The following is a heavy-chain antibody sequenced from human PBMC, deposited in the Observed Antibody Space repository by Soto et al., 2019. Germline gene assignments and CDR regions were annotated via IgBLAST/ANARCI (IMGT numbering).Heavy chain of an antibody. Sequence: QVQLVESGGGVVQPGRSLRLSCAASGFTFSSYAMHWVRQAPGKGLEWVAVISYDGSNEYYADSVKGRFTISRDNSKNALQLQMNSLRAEDTAVYYCARDGDGDYEGAFDIWGQGTMVTVSS. CDR1: GFTFSSYA. CDR3: ARDGDGDYEGAFDI. CDR2: ISYDGSNE. V-gene: IGHV3-30-3*01. J-gene: IGHJ3*02. D-gene: IGHD4-17*01.